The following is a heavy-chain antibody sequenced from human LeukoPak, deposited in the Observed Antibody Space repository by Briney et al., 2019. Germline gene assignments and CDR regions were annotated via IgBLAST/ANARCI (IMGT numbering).Heavy chain of an antibody. CDR2: INEGGDTT. D-gene: IGHD1-7*01. V-gene: IGHV3-43*02. Sequence: GGSLRLSCAASGFTFDDYAMHWVRHAAGKGLEWVSLINEGGDTTYYADSVKGRFTISRDNNKNFLYLQMTSLRTEDTALYYCSPYDWNYLGDYWGQGTLVTVSS. J-gene: IGHJ4*02. CDR3: SPYDWNYLGDY. CDR1: GFTFDDYA.